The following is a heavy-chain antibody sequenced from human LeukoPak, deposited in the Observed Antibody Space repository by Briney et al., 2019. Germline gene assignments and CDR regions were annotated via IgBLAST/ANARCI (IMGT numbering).Heavy chain of an antibody. J-gene: IGHJ5*02. V-gene: IGHV3-23*01. CDR3: AKDRQQLVWGGYNWFDH. CDR2: ISGSGGST. Sequence: PGGSLRLSCAASGFTFSSYAMSWVRQAPGKGLEWVSAISGSGGSTYYADSVKGRFTISRDNSKNTLYLQMNSLRAEDTAVYYCAKDRQQLVWGGYNWFDHWGQGTLVTVSS. CDR1: GFTFSSYA. D-gene: IGHD6-13*01.